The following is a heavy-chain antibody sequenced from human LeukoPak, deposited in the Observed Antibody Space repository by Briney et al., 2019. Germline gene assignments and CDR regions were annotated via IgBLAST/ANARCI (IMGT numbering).Heavy chain of an antibody. CDR1: GFTFSSYG. J-gene: IGHJ4*02. CDR2: IRYDGSNK. V-gene: IGHV3-30*02. Sequence: GGSVRLSCAASGFTFSSYGMHWVRQAPGKGLEWVAFIRYDGSNKYYAHLVKGRFTITRDKSKNTLYLQMNSLRAEGTAVYYCAKVRGYSGYDLDYWGEGTPVTVSP. CDR3: AKVRGYSGYDLDY. D-gene: IGHD5-12*01.